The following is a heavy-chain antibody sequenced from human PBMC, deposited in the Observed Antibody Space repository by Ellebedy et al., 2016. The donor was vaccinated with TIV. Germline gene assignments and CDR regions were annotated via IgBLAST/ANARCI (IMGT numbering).Heavy chain of an antibody. CDR2: ISSNSNYI. CDR1: GFTFSSYS. CDR3: ARGAMAAAGDDY. D-gene: IGHD6-13*01. V-gene: IGHV3-21*01. J-gene: IGHJ4*02. Sequence: PGGSLRLSCAASGFTFSSYSMNWVRQAPGKGLGRVSSISSNSNYIYYADSVRGRFTISRDNAKKSLYLQMNSLRAEDTAVYYCARGAMAAAGDDYWGQGTLVTVSS.